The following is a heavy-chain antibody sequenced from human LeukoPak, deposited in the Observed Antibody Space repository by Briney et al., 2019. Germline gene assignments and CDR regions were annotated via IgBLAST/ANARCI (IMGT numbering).Heavy chain of an antibody. CDR2: TFYRAKWYS. CDR3: ARGPVGHFDS. J-gene: IGHJ4*02. Sequence: SQTLSLTCVISGDSVSRHSTTWNWIRQSPSRGLEWLGRTFYRAKWYSDYAISVKSRITITADTSKNQFSLQLNSVTPDDTAVYYCARGPVGHFDSWGQGALFTVSS. V-gene: IGHV6-1*01. CDR1: GDSVSRHSTT.